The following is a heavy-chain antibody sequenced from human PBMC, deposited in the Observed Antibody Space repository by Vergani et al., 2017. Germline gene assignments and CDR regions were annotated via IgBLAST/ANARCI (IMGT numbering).Heavy chain of an antibody. J-gene: IGHJ4*02. CDR2: IIPIFGTA. D-gene: IGHD6-19*01. CDR1: GGTFSSYA. V-gene: IGHV1-69*13. CDR3: ARELAGGGIAVATYY. Sequence: QVQLVQSGAEVKKPGSSVKVSCKASGGTFSSYAISWVRQAPGQGLEWIGGIIPIFGTANYAQKFQGRVTITADESTSTAYMERSSLRAEYTAVYYCARELAGGGIAVATYYWGQGTLVTVSS.